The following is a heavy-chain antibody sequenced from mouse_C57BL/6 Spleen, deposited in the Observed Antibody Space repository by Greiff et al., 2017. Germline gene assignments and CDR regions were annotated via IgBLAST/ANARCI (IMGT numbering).Heavy chain of an antibody. J-gene: IGHJ1*03. CDR3: ASNYGSSGYCEV. CDR2: ISYDGSN. D-gene: IGHD1-1*01. Sequence: EVQRVESGPGLVKPSQSLSLTCSVTGYSITSGYYWNWIRQFPGNKLEWMGYISYDGSNNYNPSLKNRISITRDTSKNQFFLKLNSVTTEDTATYYCASNYGSSGYCEVWGTGTTGTVSS. CDR1: GYSITSGYY. V-gene: IGHV3-6*01.